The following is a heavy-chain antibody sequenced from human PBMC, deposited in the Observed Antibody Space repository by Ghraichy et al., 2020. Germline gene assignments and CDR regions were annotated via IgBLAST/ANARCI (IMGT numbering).Heavy chain of an antibody. J-gene: IGHJ6*02. CDR1: GYTLTELS. CDR2: FDPEDGET. D-gene: IGHD6-19*01. V-gene: IGHV1-24*01. Sequence: ASVKVSCKVSGYTLTELSMHWVRQAPGKGLEWMGGFDPEDGETIYAQKFQGRVTMTEDTSTDTAYMELSSLRSEDTAVYYCATVGYSSGWYRPYYYGMDVWGQGTTVTVSS. CDR3: ATVGYSSGWYRPYYYGMDV.